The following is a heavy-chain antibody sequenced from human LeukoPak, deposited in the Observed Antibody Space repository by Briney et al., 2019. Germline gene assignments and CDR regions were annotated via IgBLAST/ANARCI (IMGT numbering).Heavy chain of an antibody. D-gene: IGHD2-21*02. CDR1: GGSISSGGYS. CDR2: IFHSGST. Sequence: SQTLSLTCAVSGGSISSGGYSWSWIRQPPGKGLECIGYIFHSGSTYYNPSLKSRVTISVDRSKNQFSLKVNSVTAADTAVYYCARELPYLYWGQGTLVTVSS. V-gene: IGHV4-30-2*01. J-gene: IGHJ4*02. CDR3: ARELPYLY.